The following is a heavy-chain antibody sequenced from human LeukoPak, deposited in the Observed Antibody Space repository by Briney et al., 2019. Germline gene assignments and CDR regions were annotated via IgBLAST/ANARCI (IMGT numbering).Heavy chain of an antibody. D-gene: IGHD6-6*01. CDR1: GFTFDDYA. CDR2: ISWNSGSI. CDR3: AKDGGLYSSSSGGFDY. Sequence: PGGSLSLSCAASGFTFDDYAMHWVRQAPGKGLEWVSRISWNSGSIGYADSVKGRFTISRDNAKNSLYLQMNSLRAEDTALYYCAKDGGLYSSSSGGFDYWGQGTLVTVSS. J-gene: IGHJ4*02. V-gene: IGHV3-9*01.